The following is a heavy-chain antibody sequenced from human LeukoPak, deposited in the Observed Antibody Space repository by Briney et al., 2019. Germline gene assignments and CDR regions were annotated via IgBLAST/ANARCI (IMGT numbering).Heavy chain of an antibody. CDR2: ISHSGSN. CDR3: ARVGGYSSSWLPAD. D-gene: IGHD6-13*01. V-gene: IGHV4-4*02. Sequence: SGTLSLTCAVSGASISSDNWWSWVRQPPGKGLEWIGEISHSGSNNYNPSLKSRGTISIDKSKNQFSLKLRSVTAADTAVYYCARVGGYSSSWLPADWGQGTLVTVSS. CDR1: GASISSDNW. J-gene: IGHJ4*02.